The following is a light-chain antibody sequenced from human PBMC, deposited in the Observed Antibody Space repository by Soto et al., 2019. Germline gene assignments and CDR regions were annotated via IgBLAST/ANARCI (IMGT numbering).Light chain of an antibody. V-gene: IGKV3-15*01. Sequence: EIVMTQSPATLSVSPGERATLSCRASQTVNMNLVWYQQKPGQAPRPLIYGASTRATGVPARFSGGGSGTEFTLTISSLQSEDFAVYYCQQFHNWPRTFGQGTKVDIK. CDR3: QQFHNWPRT. CDR2: GAS. CDR1: QTVNMN. J-gene: IGKJ1*01.